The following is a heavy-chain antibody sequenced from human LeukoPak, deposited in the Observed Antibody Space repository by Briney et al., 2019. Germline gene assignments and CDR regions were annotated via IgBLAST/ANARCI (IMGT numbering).Heavy chain of an antibody. CDR3: ASDSGIPSVTTLGV. Sequence: GGSLRLSCVDSEFTFSRYWMHWVRQAPGEGLVWVSRINIDGSTTNYADSVKGRFTISRDNAKNTLYLQMNSLRAEDTAVYYCASDSGIPSVTTLGVWGQGTMVTVSS. CDR1: EFTFSRYW. J-gene: IGHJ3*01. D-gene: IGHD4-17*01. V-gene: IGHV3-74*01. CDR2: INIDGSTT.